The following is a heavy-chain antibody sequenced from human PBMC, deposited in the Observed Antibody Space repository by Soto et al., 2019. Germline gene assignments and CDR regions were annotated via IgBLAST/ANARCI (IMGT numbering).Heavy chain of an antibody. Sequence: QVQLVESGGGLVKPGGSLRLSCAASGLTFSDYSMSWIRQAPGKGLEWVSYITSSGSYTKYADPVTGRFTISRVNAKNSQYRQLNSLGVEDKAVYYGAGELDGFDVWGQGTTVTVSS. CDR2: ITSSGSYT. V-gene: IGHV3-11*05. CDR3: AGELDGFDV. CDR1: GLTFSDYS. J-gene: IGHJ6*02.